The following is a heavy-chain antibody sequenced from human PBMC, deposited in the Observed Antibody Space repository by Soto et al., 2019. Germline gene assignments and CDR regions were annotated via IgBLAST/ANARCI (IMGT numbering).Heavy chain of an antibody. CDR3: ARGRGIGFSSTWNIYWYYNMDV. CDR2: IIPMFATT. D-gene: IGHD6-13*01. V-gene: IGHV1-69*01. J-gene: IGHJ6*02. CDR1: GGTFSDYA. Sequence: QVQLVQSGAEVRKSGSSVKVSCKAAGGTFSDYALSWVRQAPGQGLEWLGGIIPMFATTNYAQKFQGRVTLTADDSATTAHMERTSLKSEDTAVYYCARGRGIGFSSTWNIYWYYNMDVWGQGTTVPVSS.